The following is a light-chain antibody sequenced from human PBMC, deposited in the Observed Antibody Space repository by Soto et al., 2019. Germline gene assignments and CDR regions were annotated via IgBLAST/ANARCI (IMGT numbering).Light chain of an antibody. CDR2: AAS. CDR1: QSIGSH. J-gene: IGKJ1*01. V-gene: IGKV1-39*01. Sequence: DIQMTQSPSSLSASVGDRVTITCRASQSIGSHLNWYQQKPGKAPKLLIFAASSLQSGVPSRFSGSRSGPDFTLTISSLQPEDFATYYCQQSYSSPPTFGQGTKVDIK. CDR3: QQSYSSPPT.